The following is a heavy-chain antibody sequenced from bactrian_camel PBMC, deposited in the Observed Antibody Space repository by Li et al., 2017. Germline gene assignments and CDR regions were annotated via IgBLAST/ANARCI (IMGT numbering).Heavy chain of an antibody. CDR3: AAGSDWASLATTEYEH. J-gene: IGHJ4*01. V-gene: IGHV3S53*01. CDR1: GHTDSIDSLIT. Sequence: QVQLVESGGDSVQAGGTLRLSCVASGHTDSIDSLITMGWLRQAPGKKREGVARIYRQGDSSTITYDPTSTRGRFTLSQDNAKTTVYLQMHSLKPEDTARYYCAAGSDWASLATTEYEHWGQGTQVTVS. CDR2: IYRQGDSSTIT. D-gene: IGHD4*01.